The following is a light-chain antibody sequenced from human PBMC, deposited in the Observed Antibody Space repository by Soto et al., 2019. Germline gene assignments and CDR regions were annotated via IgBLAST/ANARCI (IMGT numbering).Light chain of an antibody. CDR3: QSLNRFPHC. J-gene: IGKJ4*01. V-gene: IGKV1-9*01. CDR2: LAS. Sequence: IQLTQSPSSLSASVGDRVTITSRASQDISSYLAWYQQKPGKAPKLRIYLASTLHSGVPSSFSGSGSGTDFSLTISSLQPEDAATYYCQSLNRFPHCFGGGTKVDIK. CDR1: QDISSY.